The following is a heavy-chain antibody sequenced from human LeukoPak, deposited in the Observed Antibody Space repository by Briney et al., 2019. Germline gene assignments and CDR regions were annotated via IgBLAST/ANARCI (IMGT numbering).Heavy chain of an antibody. Sequence: TGGSLRLSCAASGFTFSSYAMHWVRQAPGKGLEWVAVISYDGSNKYYADSVKGRFTISRDNSKNTLYLQMDRMRVEDSAVYYCVRDGDIVVVITFDYWGQGNLVTVSS. CDR2: ISYDGSNK. V-gene: IGHV3-30-3*01. CDR1: GFTFSSYA. CDR3: VRDGDIVVVITFDY. J-gene: IGHJ4*02. D-gene: IGHD3-22*01.